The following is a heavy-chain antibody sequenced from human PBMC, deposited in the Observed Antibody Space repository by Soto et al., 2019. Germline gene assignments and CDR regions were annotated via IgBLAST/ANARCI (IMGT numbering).Heavy chain of an antibody. CDR1: GGSFSGYY. Sequence: SETLSLTCAVYGGSFSGYYWSWIRQPPGKGLEWIGEINHSGSTNYNPSLKSRVTISVDTSKNQFTLKLSSVTAADTAVYYCARGGGSLYDSSGYYYVRYYYGMDVWGQGTTVTVSS. V-gene: IGHV4-34*01. D-gene: IGHD3-22*01. CDR2: INHSGST. J-gene: IGHJ6*02. CDR3: ARGGGSLYDSSGYYYVRYYYGMDV.